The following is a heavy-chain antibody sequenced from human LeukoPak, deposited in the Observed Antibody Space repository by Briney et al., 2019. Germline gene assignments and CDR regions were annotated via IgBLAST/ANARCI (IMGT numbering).Heavy chain of an antibody. V-gene: IGHV3-53*01. CDR2: IYSGGST. CDR3: AADGRDGDYVGVDI. J-gene: IGHJ3*02. CDR1: GFTVSSNY. D-gene: IGHD4-17*01. Sequence: GGSLRLSCAASGFTVSSNYMSWVRQAPGKGLEWVSVIYSGGSTYYADSVKGRFTISRDNSKNTLYLQMNSLRAEDTAVYYCAADGRDGDYVGVDIWGQGTMVTVSS.